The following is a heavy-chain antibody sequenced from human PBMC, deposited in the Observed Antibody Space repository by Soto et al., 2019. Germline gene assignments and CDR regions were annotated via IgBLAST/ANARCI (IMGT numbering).Heavy chain of an antibody. V-gene: IGHV3-33*01. J-gene: IGHJ3*02. CDR3: ARDPEGRVGNAFDI. D-gene: IGHD2-2*01. CDR1: GFTFSSYG. CDR2: IWYDGSNK. Sequence: QVQLVESGGGVVQPGRSLRLSCAASGFTFSSYGMHWVRQAPGKGLEWVAVIWYDGSNKYYADSVKGRFTISRDNSKNTLYLQMNSLRAEDTAVYYCARDPEGRVGNAFDIWGQGTMVTVSS.